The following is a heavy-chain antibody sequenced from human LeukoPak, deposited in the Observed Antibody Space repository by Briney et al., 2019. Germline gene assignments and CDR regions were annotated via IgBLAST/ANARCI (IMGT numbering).Heavy chain of an antibody. D-gene: IGHD2-15*01. J-gene: IGHJ4*02. Sequence: GGSLRLSCAASGFTVSTKYMSWVRQAPGKGLEWVSVIYSGGSTYYADSVKGRFTISRDNSKNTLYLQMKSLRAEDTAVYYCVMKGGCSGGSCYPYYFDYWGQGTLVTVSS. CDR3: VMKGGCSGGSCYPYYFDY. CDR1: GFTVSTKY. V-gene: IGHV3-66*01. CDR2: IYSGGST.